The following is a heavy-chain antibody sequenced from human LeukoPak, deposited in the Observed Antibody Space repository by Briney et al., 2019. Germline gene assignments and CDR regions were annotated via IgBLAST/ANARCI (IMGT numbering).Heavy chain of an antibody. CDR2: ISFEGRNQ. J-gene: IGHJ6*02. CDR1: GFTFSSYG. V-gene: IGHV3-30*03. Sequence: PGGSLRLSCAASGFTFSSYGMHWVRQAPGKGLEWVAVISFEGRNQNYADSVKGRFTISRDNSKNTLYLQMNSLRAEDTAVYYCARDLLVGATDYYYYYGMDVWGQGTTVTVSS. D-gene: IGHD1-26*01. CDR3: ARDLLVGATDYYYYYGMDV.